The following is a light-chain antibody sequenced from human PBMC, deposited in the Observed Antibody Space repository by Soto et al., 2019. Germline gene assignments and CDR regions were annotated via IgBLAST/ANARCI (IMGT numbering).Light chain of an antibody. J-gene: IGLJ1*01. CDR3: CSYAGIQEV. CDR1: SSDVGGYNY. CDR2: DVS. Sequence: PVLTQPGSVTGSPGQSVTISYNGTSSDVGGYNYVSWYQQHPGKAPKLMIYDVSKRPSGVPDRFSGSKSGNTASLTISGLQAEDEADYYCCSYAGIQEVFGTGTKVTVL. V-gene: IGLV2-11*01.